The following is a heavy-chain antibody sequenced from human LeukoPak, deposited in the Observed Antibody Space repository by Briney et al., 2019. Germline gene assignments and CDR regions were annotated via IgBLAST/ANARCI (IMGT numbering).Heavy chain of an antibody. D-gene: IGHD1/OR15-1a*01. J-gene: IGHJ4*02. Sequence: GESLQISCQGSGYRFNTYWIGWVRQLHGKGLEWMGIIFPGDSETIYSPSFQGHVTISADKSLSTAYLQWTSLKASDSAMYYCATSESQTNFDFWGQGTLVTASS. CDR1: GYRFNTYW. CDR2: IFPGDSET. CDR3: ATSESQTNFDF. V-gene: IGHV5-51*01.